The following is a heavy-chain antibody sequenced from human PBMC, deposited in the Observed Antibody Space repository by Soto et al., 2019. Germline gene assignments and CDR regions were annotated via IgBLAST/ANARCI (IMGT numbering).Heavy chain of an antibody. CDR2: IYYGGSI. Sequence: SETLSLTCSVSGGSISSGYWTWIRQPPGKGLEWIGYIYYGGSINYNPALKSRVIISVDTAKNQFSLSLSSVTAADTAVYFCVRTFPPAPRVVLSHNWFVPWGPGTLVT. D-gene: IGHD2-8*02. J-gene: IGHJ5*02. CDR3: VRTFPPAPRVVLSHNWFVP. V-gene: IGHV4-59*01. CDR1: GGSISSGY.